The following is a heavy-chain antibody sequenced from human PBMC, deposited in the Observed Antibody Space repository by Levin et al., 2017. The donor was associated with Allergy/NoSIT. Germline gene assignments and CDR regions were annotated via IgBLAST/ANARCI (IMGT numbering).Heavy chain of an antibody. CDR3: ARDILGYCSSTSCYGGDYYYYYYMDV. Sequence: ASVKVSCKASGYTFTSYAMHWVRQAPGQRLEWMGWINAGNGNTKYSQKFQGRVTITRDTSASTAYMELSSLRSEDTAVYYCARDILGYCSSTSCYGGDYYYYYYMDVWGRGTTVTVSS. CDR2: INAGNGNT. J-gene: IGHJ6*03. D-gene: IGHD2-2*01. V-gene: IGHV1-3*01. CDR1: GYTFTSYA.